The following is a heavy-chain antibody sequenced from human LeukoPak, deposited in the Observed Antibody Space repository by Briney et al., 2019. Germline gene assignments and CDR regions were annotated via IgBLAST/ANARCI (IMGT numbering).Heavy chain of an antibody. CDR1: GYTFSGYY. Sequence: ASVKVSCKASGYTFSGYYMHWVRQAPGQGLEWMGWINPNSGGTNYAQKFQGRVTMTRDMSISIAYMELNRLRSDDTAVYYCARDFFSAAAGLLPFDYWGQGSLVTVSS. V-gene: IGHV1-2*02. D-gene: IGHD6-13*01. J-gene: IGHJ4*02. CDR2: INPNSGGT. CDR3: ARDFFSAAAGLLPFDY.